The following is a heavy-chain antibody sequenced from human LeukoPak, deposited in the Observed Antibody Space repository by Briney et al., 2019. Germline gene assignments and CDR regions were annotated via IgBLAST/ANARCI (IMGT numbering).Heavy chain of an antibody. Sequence: PSETLSLTCTVSGGSISSYYWSWVRQPPGKGLEWIAYIYYSATTNYNPSLNSLVTISVDTSNNQFSLKLSSVTAADTAVYYCASGGSSSWYYFDYWGQGTLVTVSS. CDR2: IYYSATT. CDR3: ASGGSSSWYYFDY. J-gene: IGHJ4*02. CDR1: GGSISSYY. V-gene: IGHV4-59*08. D-gene: IGHD6-13*01.